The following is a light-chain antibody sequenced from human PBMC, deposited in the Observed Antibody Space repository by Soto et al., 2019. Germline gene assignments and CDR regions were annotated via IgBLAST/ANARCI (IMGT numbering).Light chain of an antibody. J-gene: IGKJ5*01. Sequence: DIQMTQSPSTLSASVGDRVTITCRASQSISSWLAWYQQKPGKAPKLLIYKASSLESGVPSRFSGSGSGTEFTLTISSLQPDDFALYFCQQYNNWPFSFGQGTRLEIK. CDR2: KAS. CDR1: QSISSW. CDR3: QQYNNWPFS. V-gene: IGKV1-5*03.